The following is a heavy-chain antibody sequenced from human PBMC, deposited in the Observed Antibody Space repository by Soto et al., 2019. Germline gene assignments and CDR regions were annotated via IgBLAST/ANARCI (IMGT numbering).Heavy chain of an antibody. CDR1: GFTFSCYE. V-gene: IGHV3-48*03. CDR3: ARDGGGYSSSWYGSYYYGMDV. D-gene: IGHD6-13*01. J-gene: IGHJ6*02. CDR2: ISSSGSTI. Sequence: PGGSLRLSCAASGFTFSCYEMNWVRQAPGKGLEWVSYISSSGSTIYYADSVKGRFTISRDNAKNSLYLQMNSLRAEDTAVYYCARDGGGYSSSWYGSYYYGMDVWGQGTTVTVSS.